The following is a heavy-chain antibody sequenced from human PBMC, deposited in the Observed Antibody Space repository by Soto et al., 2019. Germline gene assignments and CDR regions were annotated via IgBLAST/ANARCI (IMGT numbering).Heavy chain of an antibody. Sequence: ASVKVSCKASGYTFTSYGISWVRQALGQGLEWMGWTSAYNGNTNYAQKLQGRVTMTTDTSTSTAYMELRSLRSDDTAVYYCARVYCSGGSCTFPHYYYYGMDVWGQGTTVTVSS. V-gene: IGHV1-18*01. D-gene: IGHD2-15*01. CDR1: GYTFTSYG. J-gene: IGHJ6*02. CDR3: ARVYCSGGSCTFPHYYYYGMDV. CDR2: TSAYNGNT.